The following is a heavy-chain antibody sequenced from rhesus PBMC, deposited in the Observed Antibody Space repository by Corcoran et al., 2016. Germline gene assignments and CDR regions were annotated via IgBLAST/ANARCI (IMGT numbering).Heavy chain of an antibody. Sequence: EVQLVETGGGLVQPGGSLKLYCVASGFPFSRYCMSWFRQAPGKGLEWVSGINSGGGGTYYADSVKGRFTISRDNSKNTLSRQMNSLRAEDTAVYYCAKSPRGSSGWYGDYWGLGVLVTVSS. D-gene: IGHD6-31*01. CDR2: INSGGGGT. CDR3: AKSPRGSSGWYGDY. V-gene: IGHV3S5*01. CDR1: GFPFSRYC. J-gene: IGHJ4*01.